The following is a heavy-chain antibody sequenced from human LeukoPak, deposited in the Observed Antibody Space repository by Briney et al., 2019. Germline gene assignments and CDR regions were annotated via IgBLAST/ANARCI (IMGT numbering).Heavy chain of an antibody. V-gene: IGHV1-24*01. CDR3: ATFWVRGVIKVAFDI. CDR1: GYTLTGLS. J-gene: IGHJ3*02. Sequence: GASVKVSCKVSGYTLTGLSMHWVRQAPGKGLEWMGGFDPEDGETIYAQKFQGRVTMTEDTSTDTAYMELSSLRSEDTAVYYCATFWVRGVIKVAFDIWGKGTTVTISS. D-gene: IGHD3-10*01. CDR2: FDPEDGET.